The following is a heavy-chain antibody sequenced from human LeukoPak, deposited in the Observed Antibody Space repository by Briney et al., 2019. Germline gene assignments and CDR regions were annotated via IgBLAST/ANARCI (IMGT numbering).Heavy chain of an antibody. V-gene: IGHV1-2*02. Sequence: ASVKVSCKASGYTFTTHYMHWVRQAPGQGLEWMGWINPNSGGTNYAQKFQGRVTMTRDTSISTAYMELSRLRSDDTAVYYCARDPSTMVRGVIIPELDYWGQGTLVTVSS. D-gene: IGHD3-10*01. CDR2: INPNSGGT. CDR1: GYTFTTHY. J-gene: IGHJ4*02. CDR3: ARDPSTMVRGVIIPELDY.